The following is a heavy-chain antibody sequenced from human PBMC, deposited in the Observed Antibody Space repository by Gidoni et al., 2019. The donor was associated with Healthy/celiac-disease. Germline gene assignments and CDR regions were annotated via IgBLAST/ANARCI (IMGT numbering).Heavy chain of an antibody. Sequence: QVQLVESGGGVVQPGRSLRLSCAASGFTFSRYGMHGVRQAPGKGLEWVAVISYDGSNKYYADSVKGRFTISRDNSKNTLYLQMNSLRAEDTAVYYCAKDFTLVSWSGYRYYYYYMDVWGKGTTVTVSS. D-gene: IGHD3-3*01. J-gene: IGHJ6*03. CDR2: ISYDGSNK. CDR1: GFTFSRYG. V-gene: IGHV3-30*18. CDR3: AKDFTLVSWSGYRYYYYYMDV.